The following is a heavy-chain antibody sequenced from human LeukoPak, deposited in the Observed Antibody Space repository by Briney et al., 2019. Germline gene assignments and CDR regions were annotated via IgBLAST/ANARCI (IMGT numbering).Heavy chain of an antibody. Sequence: PGGSLRLSCAASGFTFSSYSMNWVRQAPGKGLEWVSSISSSSSYIYYADSVKGRFTISRDNAKNSLYLQMNSLRAEDTAVYYCARDPNSYSLKPVAVADPWGQGTLVTVSS. CDR1: GFTFSSYS. CDR3: ARDPNSYSLKPVAVADP. J-gene: IGHJ5*02. CDR2: ISSSSSYI. V-gene: IGHV3-21*01. D-gene: IGHD6-19*01.